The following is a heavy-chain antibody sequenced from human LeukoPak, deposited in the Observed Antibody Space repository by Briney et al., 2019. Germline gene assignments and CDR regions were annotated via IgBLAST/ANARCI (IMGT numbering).Heavy chain of an antibody. CDR2: INPNSGGT. D-gene: IGHD6-13*01. V-gene: IGHV1-2*02. CDR1: GYTFTGYY. CDR3: ASSIAAAGPALMDV. J-gene: IGHJ6*03. Sequence: ASVKVSCKASGYTFTGYYMHWVRQAPGQGLEWMGWINPNSGGTNYAQKFQGRVTMTRDTSISTAYMELSRLRSDDTAVYYCASSIAAAGPALMDVWGKGTTVTVSS.